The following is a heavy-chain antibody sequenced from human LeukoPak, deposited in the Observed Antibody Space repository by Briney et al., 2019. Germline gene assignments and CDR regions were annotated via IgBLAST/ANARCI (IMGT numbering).Heavy chain of an antibody. CDR1: GYTFTDYY. CDR2: INTNGGGT. Sequence: ASVKVPCKASGYTFTDYYIHWVRQAPGQGLEWMGWINTNGGGTKYAQKFQGRVTITRDTSTSTAYMELSRLSSDDTAIFYCARPGCSGGSCYGYWGQGTLVTVSS. V-gene: IGHV1-2*02. D-gene: IGHD2-15*01. J-gene: IGHJ4*02. CDR3: ARPGCSGGSCYGY.